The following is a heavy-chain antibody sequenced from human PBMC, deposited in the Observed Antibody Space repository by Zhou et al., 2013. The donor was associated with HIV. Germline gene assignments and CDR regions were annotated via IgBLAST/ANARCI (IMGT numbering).Heavy chain of an antibody. D-gene: IGHD2-15*01. Sequence: QVHLVQSGAEVTKPGASVKVSCKASGYTFTHYFIHWVRQAPGQGLEWMGIIDPRADSTSYTQRFQGRVSLTSDTSTSTVYMELSSLRSEDTAMYYCARSLLKDWYFDLWAVAPWSLSPQ. V-gene: IGHV1-46*01. J-gene: IGHJ2*01. CDR3: ARSLLKDWYFDL. CDR1: GYTFTHYF. CDR2: IDPRADST.